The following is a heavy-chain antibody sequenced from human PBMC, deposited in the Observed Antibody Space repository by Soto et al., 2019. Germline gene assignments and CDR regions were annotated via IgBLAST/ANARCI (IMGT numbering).Heavy chain of an antibody. D-gene: IGHD6-13*01. CDR3: AKGRRYSSSSWLDP. CDR2: ISYDGSNK. CDR1: GFTFSSYG. V-gene: IGHV3-30*18. Sequence: GGSLRLSCAASGFTFSSYGMHWVRQAPGKGLEWVAVISYDGSNKYYADSVKGRFTISRDNSKNTLYLQMTSLRAEDTAVYYCAKGRRYSSSSWLDPCGEGAM. J-gene: IGHJ5*02.